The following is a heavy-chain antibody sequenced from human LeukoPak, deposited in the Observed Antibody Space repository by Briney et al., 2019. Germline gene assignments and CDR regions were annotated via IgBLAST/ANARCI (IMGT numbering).Heavy chain of an antibody. CDR1: GYTFTSYA. Sequence: ASVKVSCKASGYTFTSYAMHWVRQAPGQRLEWMGWINAGNGNTKYSQKFQGRVTITRDTSASTAYMELSSLRSEDTAVYYCARAVCLWFGELIDYWGQGTLVTVSS. D-gene: IGHD3-10*01. CDR2: INAGNGNT. CDR3: ARAVCLWFGELIDY. J-gene: IGHJ4*02. V-gene: IGHV1-3*01.